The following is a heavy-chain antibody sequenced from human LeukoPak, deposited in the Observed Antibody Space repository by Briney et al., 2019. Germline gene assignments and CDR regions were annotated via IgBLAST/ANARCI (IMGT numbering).Heavy chain of an antibody. Sequence: SETLSLTCTVSGGSISSYYWSWLRQPAGKGLEWIGRIYTSGSTNYNPSLKSRVTMSVDTSKNQFSLKLSSVTAADTVVYYCARVPGSYYDFWSGYWDAFDIWGQGTMVTVSS. V-gene: IGHV4-4*07. CDR1: GGSISSYY. D-gene: IGHD3-3*01. CDR3: ARVPGSYYDFWSGYWDAFDI. CDR2: IYTSGST. J-gene: IGHJ3*02.